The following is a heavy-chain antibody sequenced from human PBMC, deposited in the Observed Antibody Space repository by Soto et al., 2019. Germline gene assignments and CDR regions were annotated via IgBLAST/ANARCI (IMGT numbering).Heavy chain of an antibody. D-gene: IGHD3-3*01. J-gene: IGHJ4*02. Sequence: QVQLVQSGAEVKKPGSSVKVSCRASGGSFRNYVMSWVRQAPGQGLEWMGGIIPVFETRTYAQKFQGRVTITADAPTSTVPMELSNLSSGDTAVYFCCFTSNSIFYPSFAFWARGTLVTV. CDR2: IIPVFETR. CDR1: GGSFRNYV. V-gene: IGHV1-69*01. CDR3: CFTSNSIFYPSFAF.